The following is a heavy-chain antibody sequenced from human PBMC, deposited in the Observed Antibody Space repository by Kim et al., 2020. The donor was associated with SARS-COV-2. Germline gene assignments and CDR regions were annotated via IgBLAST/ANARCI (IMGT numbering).Heavy chain of an antibody. CDR3: ATVTTVTTGWFDP. CDR2: FDPEDGET. V-gene: IGHV1-24*01. J-gene: IGHJ5*02. D-gene: IGHD4-4*01. CDR1: GYTLTELS. Sequence: ASVKVSCKFSGYTLTELSMHWVRQAPGKGLEWMGGFDPEDGETIYAQKFQGRVTMTEDTSTDTAYMELSSLRSEDTAVYYCATVTTVTTGWFDPWGQGTLVTVSS.